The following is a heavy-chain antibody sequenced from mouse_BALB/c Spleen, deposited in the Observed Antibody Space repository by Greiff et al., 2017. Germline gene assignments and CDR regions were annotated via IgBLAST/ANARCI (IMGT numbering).Heavy chain of an antibody. CDR1: GFTFSDYY. Sequence: EVKLMESGGGLVKPGGSLKLSCAASGFTFSDYYMYWVRQTPEKRLEWVATISDGGSYTYYPDSVKGRFTISRDNAKNNLYLQMSSLKSEDTAMYYCARAYYYGSKDYAMDYWGQGTSVTVSS. CDR3: ARAYYYGSKDYAMDY. J-gene: IGHJ4*01. CDR2: ISDGGSYT. V-gene: IGHV5-4*02. D-gene: IGHD1-1*01.